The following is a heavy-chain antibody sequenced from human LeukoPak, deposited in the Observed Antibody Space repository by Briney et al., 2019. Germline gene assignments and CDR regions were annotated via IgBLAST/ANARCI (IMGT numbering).Heavy chain of an antibody. CDR2: ISSSSSYI. CDR1: GFTFSSYS. CDR3: ATYKGKVRGVTICYYYYMDV. J-gene: IGHJ6*03. D-gene: IGHD3-10*01. Sequence: GGSLRLSCAASGFTFSSYSMNWGRQAPGKGLEWVSSISSSSSYIYYADPVKGRFTISRDNAKNSLYLQMNSLRAAATAVFNCATYKGKVRGVTICYYYYMDVCGKGTTVTIPS. V-gene: IGHV3-21*01.